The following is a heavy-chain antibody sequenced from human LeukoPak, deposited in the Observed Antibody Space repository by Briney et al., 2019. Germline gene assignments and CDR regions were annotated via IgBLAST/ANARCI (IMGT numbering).Heavy chain of an antibody. Sequence: GGSLRLSCTASGFTFSGYSMNWIRQAPGKGLEWVSSFGTRSTSIYHADSAKGRFTISRDNSKNTLFLQMNSLRVEDTAVYYCVRHTGSFPLGGMDVWGQGTTVTVSS. V-gene: IGHV3-21*01. CDR2: FGTRSTSI. J-gene: IGHJ6*02. D-gene: IGHD1-26*01. CDR1: GFTFSGYS. CDR3: VRHTGSFPLGGMDV.